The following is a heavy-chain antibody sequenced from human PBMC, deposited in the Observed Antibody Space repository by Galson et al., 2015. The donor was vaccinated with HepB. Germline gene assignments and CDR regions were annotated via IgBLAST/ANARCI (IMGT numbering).Heavy chain of an antibody. V-gene: IGHV3-48*02. CDR3: ARDSSGGQWLVPGSFDY. J-gene: IGHJ4*02. D-gene: IGHD6-19*01. CDR1: GFTFSSYS. CDR2: ISSSSSTI. Sequence: SLRLSCAASGFTFSSYSMNWVRQAPGKGLEWVSYISSSSSTIYYADSVKGRFTISRDNAKNSLYLQMNSLRDEDTAVYYCARDSSGGQWLVPGSFDYWGQGTLVTVSS.